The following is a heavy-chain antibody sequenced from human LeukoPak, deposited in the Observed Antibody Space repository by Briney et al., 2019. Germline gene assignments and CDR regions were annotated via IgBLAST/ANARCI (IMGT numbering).Heavy chain of an antibody. CDR1: GFSPRSYA. CDR3: TRGSGPLYFDF. D-gene: IGHD6-19*01. CDR2: MSHDGGTT. V-gene: IGHV3-64*02. J-gene: IGHJ4*02. Sequence: GGSLRLSCAASGFSPRSYAIHWVRQAPGKGLEYVSAMSHDGGTTYYADSVKGRFTVSRHNSRNMVYLQMGGLRAEDMAVYYCTRGSGPLYFDFWGQGTQVTVSS.